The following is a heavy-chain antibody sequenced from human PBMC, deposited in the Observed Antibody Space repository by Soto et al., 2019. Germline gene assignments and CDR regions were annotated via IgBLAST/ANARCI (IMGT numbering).Heavy chain of an antibody. V-gene: IGHV2-70*12. D-gene: IGHD3-10*01. CDR1: GFSLTTPGMC. Sequence: SGPTLVNPTQTLTLTCTFSGFSLTTPGMCVSWIRQPPGKALEWLAVIDWDDDKYYSTSLKTRLSISMDTSKNQVVLEMTNVAPVDPAPYFCSPIRGAGAYYYYPMDVWGQGTTVTVSS. CDR3: SPIRGAGAYYYYPMDV. J-gene: IGHJ6*02. CDR2: IDWDDDK.